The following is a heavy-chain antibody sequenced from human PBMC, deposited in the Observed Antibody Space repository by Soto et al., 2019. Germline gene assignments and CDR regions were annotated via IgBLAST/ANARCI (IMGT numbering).Heavy chain of an antibody. CDR2: IIPIFGTA. D-gene: IGHD2-15*01. CDR1: GGTFSSYA. J-gene: IGHJ6*02. CDR3: ARRLGYCSGGSCLGGDYYYYGMDV. Sequence: SVKVSCKASGGTFSSYAISWVRQAPGQGLEWMGGIIPIFGTANYAQKFQGRVTITADESTSTAYMELSSLRSEDTAVYYCARRLGYCSGGSCLGGDYYYYGMDVWGQGTTVTVS. V-gene: IGHV1-69*13.